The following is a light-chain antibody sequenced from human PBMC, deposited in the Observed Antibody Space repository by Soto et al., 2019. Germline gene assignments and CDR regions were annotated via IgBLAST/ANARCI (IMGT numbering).Light chain of an antibody. CDR2: DAS. CDR3: QQCYNWPQWT. CDR1: QSVGTF. Sequence: EIVLTQSPATLSLSPGERATLSCRASQSVGTFFAWYQQKPGQAPRLLIYDASNRATGIPARFSGSGSGTDFTLPISSLEPEDFAVYYCQQCYNWPQWTFGQGTKVDIK. J-gene: IGKJ1*01. V-gene: IGKV3-11*01.